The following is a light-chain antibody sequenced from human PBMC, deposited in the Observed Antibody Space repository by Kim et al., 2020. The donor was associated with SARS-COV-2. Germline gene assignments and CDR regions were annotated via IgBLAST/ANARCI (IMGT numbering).Light chain of an antibody. CDR2: RNN. CDR3: AAWDDSLSGRWV. CDR1: SSNIGSNY. J-gene: IGLJ3*02. V-gene: IGLV1-47*01. Sequence: QRVTISCSGSSSNIGSNYVYWYQQLPGTAPKLLVYRNNQRPSGVPDRFSGSKSGTSASLAISGLRSEDEADYYCAAWDDSLSGRWVFGGGTKLTVL.